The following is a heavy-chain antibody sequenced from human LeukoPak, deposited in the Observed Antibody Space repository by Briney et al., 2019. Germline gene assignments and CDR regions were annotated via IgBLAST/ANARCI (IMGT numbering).Heavy chain of an antibody. CDR2: IYRGGST. J-gene: IGHJ1*01. Sequence: GGSLRLSCAASGFTVGSNYMSWVRQAPGKGLEWVSIIYRGGSTNYADSVKGRFTISRDTSKNTLYLQMNSLRAEDTAVYYCARLSANSSADFFVLGGQGTLVTVSS. CDR3: ARLSANSSADFFVL. V-gene: IGHV3-66*04. D-gene: IGHD3-22*01. CDR1: GFTVGSNY.